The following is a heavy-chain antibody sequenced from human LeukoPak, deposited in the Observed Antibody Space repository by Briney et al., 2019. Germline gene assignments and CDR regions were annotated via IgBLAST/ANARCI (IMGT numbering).Heavy chain of an antibody. D-gene: IGHD3-16*01. CDR3: ARGALWGTGYGGRRYFDY. Sequence: SETLSLTCTVSGGSISSGGYYWSWIRQHPGKGLEWIGYIYYSGSTYYNPSLKSRVTISVDTSKNQFSLKLSSVTAADTAVYYCARGALWGTGYGGRRYFDYWGQGTLVTVSS. CDR1: GGSISSGGYY. J-gene: IGHJ4*02. V-gene: IGHV4-31*03. CDR2: IYYSGST.